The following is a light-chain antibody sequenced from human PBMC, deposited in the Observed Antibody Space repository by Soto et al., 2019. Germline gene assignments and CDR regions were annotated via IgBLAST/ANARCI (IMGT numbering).Light chain of an antibody. J-gene: IGKJ2*01. CDR2: GAS. Sequence: EIVLTQSPGTLSLSPGERATLSCRASQSVSSSYLAWYQQKPGQAPRLLIYGASSRATGIPDRFSGSGSGTDFTLTISRLEPEDFAVDYCQQYCSSPMYTFGQGTKLEIK. CDR1: QSVSSSY. V-gene: IGKV3-20*01. CDR3: QQYCSSPMYT.